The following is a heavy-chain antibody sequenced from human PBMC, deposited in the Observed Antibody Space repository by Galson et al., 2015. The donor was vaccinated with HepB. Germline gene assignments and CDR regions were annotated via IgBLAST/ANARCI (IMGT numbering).Heavy chain of an antibody. J-gene: IGHJ4*02. CDR2: INPNSGGT. CDR1: GYTFTGYY. Sequence: SVKVSCKASGYTFTGYYMHWVRQAPGQGLEWMGWINPNSGGTNYAQKFQGWVTMTRDTSISTAYMELSRLRSDDTAVYYCARGRYSSGWYADFDYWGQGTLVTVSS. D-gene: IGHD6-19*01. V-gene: IGHV1-2*04. CDR3: ARGRYSSGWYADFDY.